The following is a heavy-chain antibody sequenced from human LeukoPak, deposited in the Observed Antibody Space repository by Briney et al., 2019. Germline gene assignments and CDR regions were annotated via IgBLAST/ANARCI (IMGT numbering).Heavy chain of an antibody. CDR1: GGSINSYY. CDR2: MYYSGSS. CDR3: ARLSRGSSAGFDY. V-gene: IGHV4-59*01. D-gene: IGHD6-6*01. Sequence: SETLSLTCTVSGGSINSYYWNWIRQPSGKGLEWIGYMYYSGSSNYNPSLKSRVTISVDTSKNQFSLKLTSVAAADTAVYFCARLSRGSSAGFDYWGQGILVTVSS. J-gene: IGHJ4*02.